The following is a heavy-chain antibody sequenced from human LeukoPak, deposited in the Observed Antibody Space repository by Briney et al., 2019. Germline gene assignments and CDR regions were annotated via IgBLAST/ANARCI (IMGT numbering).Heavy chain of an antibody. J-gene: IGHJ4*02. V-gene: IGHV3-7*01. CDR3: ARILGSYSDY. D-gene: IGHD3-16*01. Sequence: GGSLRLSCEVSGFIFSSYWMSWVRQAPGKGLEWVANIKQDGSEKYYADSVKGRFTISRDNSKNTLYLQMSSLRAEDTAVYYCARILGSYSDYWGQGTLVTVSS. CDR1: GFIFSSYW. CDR2: IKQDGSEK.